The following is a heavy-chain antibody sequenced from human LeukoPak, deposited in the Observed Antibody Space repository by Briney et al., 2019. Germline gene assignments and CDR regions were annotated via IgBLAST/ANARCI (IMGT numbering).Heavy chain of an antibody. Sequence: SGGSLRLSCAAPGFTFSDYYMSWIRQAPGKGLEWVSYIGSSSSYTNYADSVKGRFTISRDNAKNSLYLQMNSLRAEDTAVYYCARVGIAAADYGMDVWGKGTTVTVSS. D-gene: IGHD6-13*01. CDR1: GFTFSDYY. CDR2: IGSSSSYT. CDR3: ARVGIAAADYGMDV. J-gene: IGHJ6*04. V-gene: IGHV3-11*06.